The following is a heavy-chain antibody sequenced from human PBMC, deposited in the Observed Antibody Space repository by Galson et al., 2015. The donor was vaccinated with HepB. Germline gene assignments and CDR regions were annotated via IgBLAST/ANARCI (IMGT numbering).Heavy chain of an antibody. J-gene: IGHJ3*02. CDR3: AKDTNYAFDI. V-gene: IGHV3-48*04. D-gene: IGHD2-8*01. CDR2: ISISAGIM. CDR1: GFSFSSYS. Sequence: SLRLSCAASGFSFSSYSMNWVRQAPGKGLEWVSYISISAGIMYYADSVKGRFIISRDNARNLLSLQMNSLRAEDTAVYYCAKDTNYAFDIWGQGTMVTVSS.